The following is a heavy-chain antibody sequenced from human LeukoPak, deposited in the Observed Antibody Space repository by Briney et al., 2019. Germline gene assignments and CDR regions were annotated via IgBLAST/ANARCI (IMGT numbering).Heavy chain of an antibody. Sequence: PGGSLRLSCAASGFTFSHHNMNWVRQAPGKGLEWVSSISRSSIYIYYADPVKGRITISRDNAKKSLFLQMNSLRAEDTAVYYCARDRYYYGSGSRGTYFDYWGQGTLVTVSS. CDR1: GFTFSHHN. V-gene: IGHV3-21*04. J-gene: IGHJ4*02. CDR2: ISRSSIYI. CDR3: ARDRYYYGSGSRGTYFDY. D-gene: IGHD3-10*01.